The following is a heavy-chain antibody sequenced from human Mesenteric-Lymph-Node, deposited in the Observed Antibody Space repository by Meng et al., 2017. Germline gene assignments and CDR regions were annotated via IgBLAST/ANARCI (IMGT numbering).Heavy chain of an antibody. V-gene: IGHV4-30-4*01. D-gene: IGHD6-13*01. CDR3: ARDGSSSSLFH. J-gene: IGHJ4*02. CDR2: IYHSGST. CDR1: GGSISSGDYY. Sequence: VQLQESGPGLVTPSQTLSLTCTVSGGSISSGDYYWSWFRQPPGKGLEWIGEIYHSGSTNYNPSLKSRVTISVDKSKNQFSLKLSSVTAADTAVYYCARDGSSSSLFHWGQGTLVTVSS.